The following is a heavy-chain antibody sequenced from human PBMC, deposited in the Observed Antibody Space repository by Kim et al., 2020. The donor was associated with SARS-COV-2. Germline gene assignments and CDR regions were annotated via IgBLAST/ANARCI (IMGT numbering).Heavy chain of an antibody. CDR1: GFTFSSYS. V-gene: IGHV3-21*01. CDR3: ARDLAPQLLNQLLWFGESHPGNIDY. CDR2: ISSSSSYI. J-gene: IGHJ4*02. Sequence: GGSLRLSCAASGFTFSSYSMNWVRQAPGKGLEWVSSISSSSSYIYYADSVKGRFTISRDNAKNSLYLQMNSLRAEDTAVYYCARDLAPQLLNQLLWFGESHPGNIDYWGQGTLVTVSS. D-gene: IGHD3-10*01.